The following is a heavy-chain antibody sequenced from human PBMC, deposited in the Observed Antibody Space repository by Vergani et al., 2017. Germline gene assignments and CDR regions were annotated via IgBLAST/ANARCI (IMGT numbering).Heavy chain of an antibody. CDR3: ARDLSAHFDF. J-gene: IGHJ4*02. CDR1: EYSFGNYW. Sequence: EVELVQSGPEMRKPGESLKISCKGSEYSFGNYWIGWVRQMPGKGLEWMGIIYPADSDTRYSPSFQGQVTISADKSISTAFLQWDSLKASDTAMYYCARDLSAHFDFWGQGTLVTVSS. CDR2: IYPADSDT. V-gene: IGHV5-51*03. D-gene: IGHD6-25*01.